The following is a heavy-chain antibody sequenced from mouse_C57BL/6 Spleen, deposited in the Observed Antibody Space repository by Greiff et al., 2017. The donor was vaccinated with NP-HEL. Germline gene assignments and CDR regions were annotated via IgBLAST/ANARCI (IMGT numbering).Heavy chain of an antibody. J-gene: IGHJ2*01. V-gene: IGHV1-26*01. CDR1: GYTFTDYY. CDR2: INPNNGGT. CDR3: ARSLGGFDY. Sequence: VQLQQSGPELVKPGASVKISCKASGYTFTDYYMNWVKQSHGKSLEWIGDINPNNGGTSYNQKFKGKATLTVDKSSSTAYMELRSLTSEDSAVYYCARSLGGFDYWGQGTTLTVSS. D-gene: IGHD4-1*01.